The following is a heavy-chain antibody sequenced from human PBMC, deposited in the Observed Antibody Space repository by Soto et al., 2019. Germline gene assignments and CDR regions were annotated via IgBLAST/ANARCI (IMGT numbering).Heavy chain of an antibody. J-gene: IGHJ5*02. D-gene: IGHD2-8*02. Sequence: HGESLKISCQGSGYAFSSYWIAWVRQMPGKGLEWMGIIYPGDSDTRYSPSFQGQVTISVDKSITTAYLQWSSLKASDTAMYYCARGYCTATICDPWFDPWGQGTLVT. CDR1: GYAFSSYW. V-gene: IGHV5-51*01. CDR2: IYPGDSDT. CDR3: ARGYCTATICDPWFDP.